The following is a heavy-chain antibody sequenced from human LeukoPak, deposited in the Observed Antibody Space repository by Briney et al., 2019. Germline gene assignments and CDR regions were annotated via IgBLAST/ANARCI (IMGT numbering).Heavy chain of an antibody. Sequence: PGGSLRLPCAASGFTFSTYAMTWVRQAPGKGLEWVSGISTSGDRTYYADSVKGRFTISRDNSKNTLYLQMNSLRAEDTAEYYCARSAVGTSCCTAVDYWDQGTLVTVSS. J-gene: IGHJ4*02. CDR1: GFTFSTYA. V-gene: IGHV3-23*01. CDR3: ARSAVGTSCCTAVDY. CDR2: ISTSGDRT. D-gene: IGHD1-26*01.